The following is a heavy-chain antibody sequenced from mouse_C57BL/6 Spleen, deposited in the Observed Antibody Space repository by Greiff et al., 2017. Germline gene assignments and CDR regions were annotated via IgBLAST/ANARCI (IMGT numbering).Heavy chain of an antibody. CDR2: INPYNGDT. V-gene: IGHV1-20*01. D-gene: IGHD2-4*01. J-gene: IGHJ4*01. Sequence: VQLQQSGPELVKPGDSVKISCKASGYSFTGYFLNWVMQSHGKSLEWIGRINPYNGDTFYNQKFKGKATLTVDKSSSTAHMELRSLTSEDSAVYYCARSGYDYDDAMDYWGQGTSVTVSS. CDR1: GYSFTGYF. CDR3: ARSGYDYDDAMDY.